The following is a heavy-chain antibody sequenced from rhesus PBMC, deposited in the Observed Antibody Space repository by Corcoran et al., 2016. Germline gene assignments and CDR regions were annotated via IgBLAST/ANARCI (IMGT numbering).Heavy chain of an antibody. CDR1: GGSFSSYW. Sequence: QVQLQESGPGLVKPSETLSLTCAVSGGSFSSYWWSWIRQPPGKGQEWIGEINGKSGRTTYHPSRKSRVTISKDASKNQFSLKLSAVTAADTAVYYCARYGRSGSWNFDYWGQGVLVTVSS. D-gene: IGHD6-25*01. CDR2: INGKSGRT. CDR3: ARYGRSGSWNFDY. V-gene: IGHV4-80*01. J-gene: IGHJ4*01.